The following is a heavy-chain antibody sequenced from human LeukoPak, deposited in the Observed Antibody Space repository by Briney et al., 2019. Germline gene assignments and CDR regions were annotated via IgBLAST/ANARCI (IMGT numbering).Heavy chain of an antibody. V-gene: IGHV3-23*01. CDR2: ISGSGGST. J-gene: IGHJ5*02. D-gene: IGHD6-19*01. CDR1: GFTFSSYA. CDR3: AKDRYSSGWKNWFDP. Sequence: PGGSLRLSCAASGFTFSSYAMSWVRQAPGKGLEWVSAISGSGGSTYCADSVKGRFTISRDNSKNTLYLQMNSLRAEDTAVYYCAKDRYSSGWKNWFDPWGQGTLVTVSS.